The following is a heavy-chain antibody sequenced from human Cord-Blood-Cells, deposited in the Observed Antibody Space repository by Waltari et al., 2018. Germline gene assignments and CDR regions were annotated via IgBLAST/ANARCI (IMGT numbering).Heavy chain of an antibody. CDR2: MNPNSVNT. J-gene: IGHJ4*02. D-gene: IGHD6-13*01. V-gene: IGHV1-8*01. Sequence: QVQLVQSGAEVKKPGASVKVSCKASGYTFTSYDITWVRPATGQGLEWMGWMNPNSVNTGYAQKFQGRVTMTRNTSISTAYMELSSLRSEDTAVYYCARGSEYSSSSDFDYWGQGTLVTVSS. CDR1: GYTFTSYD. CDR3: ARGSEYSSSSDFDY.